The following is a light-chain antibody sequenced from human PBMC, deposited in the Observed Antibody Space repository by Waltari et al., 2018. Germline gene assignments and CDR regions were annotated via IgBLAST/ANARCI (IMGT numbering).Light chain of an antibody. V-gene: IGLV2-23*02. CDR2: AVS. CDR1: SSDVGNYKR. J-gene: IGLJ2*01. CDR3: SSYAGSSKGV. Sequence: QSALTQPASVSGSPGQSITISCTGTSSDVGNYKRGSWYQQHPGKAPKLMIYAVSKRPSVVSARFSGSKSCDFASLTFSCLQPADEAESFCSSYAGSSKGVFGGGTKVTVL.